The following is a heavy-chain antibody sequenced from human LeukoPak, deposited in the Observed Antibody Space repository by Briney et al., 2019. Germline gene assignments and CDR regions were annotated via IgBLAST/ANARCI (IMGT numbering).Heavy chain of an antibody. CDR2: INPNSGGT. CDR3: ARDKGGYCSSTSCSDFDP. V-gene: IGHV1-2*02. Sequence: GASVKVSCKASGYTFTGYYMHWVRKAPGQGLEWMGWINPNSGGTNYAQESQGRVTMTRDTSISTAYMELSRLRSDDTAVYYCARDKGGYCSSTSCSDFDPWGQGTLVTVSS. D-gene: IGHD2-2*03. J-gene: IGHJ5*02. CDR1: GYTFTGYY.